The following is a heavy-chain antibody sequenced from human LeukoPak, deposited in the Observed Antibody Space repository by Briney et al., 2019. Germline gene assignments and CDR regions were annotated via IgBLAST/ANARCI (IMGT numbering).Heavy chain of an antibody. CDR3: ARAGSGSYFSVYYYYGMDV. J-gene: IGHJ6*02. CDR1: GYTFTSYG. Sequence: GASVKVSCKASGYTFTSYGISWVRQAPGQGLEWMGWISAYNGNTNYAQKLQGRVTMTTDTSTSTAHMELRSLRSDDTAVYYCARAGSGSYFSVYYYYGMDVWGQGTTVTVSS. D-gene: IGHD3-10*01. CDR2: ISAYNGNT. V-gene: IGHV1-18*01.